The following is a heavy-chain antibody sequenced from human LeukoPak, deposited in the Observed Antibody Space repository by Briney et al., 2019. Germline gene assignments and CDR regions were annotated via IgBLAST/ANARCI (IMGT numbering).Heavy chain of an antibody. J-gene: IGHJ2*01. CDR1: GFTFGDYA. Sequence: PGGSLRLSCTASGFTFGDYAMSWVRQAPGKGLEWVGFIRSKAHGGTTEYAASVKGRFTISRDDSKSIAYLRMNSLKTEDTAVYYCTRAVEAAAGFGPDWYFDLWGRGTLVTVSS. CDR3: TRAVEAAAGFGPDWYFDL. D-gene: IGHD6-13*01. CDR2: IRSKAHGGTT. V-gene: IGHV3-49*04.